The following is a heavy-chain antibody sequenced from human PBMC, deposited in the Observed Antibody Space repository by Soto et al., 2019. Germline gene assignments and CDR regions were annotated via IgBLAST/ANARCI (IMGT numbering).Heavy chain of an antibody. D-gene: IGHD3-3*01. V-gene: IGHV3-30*18. J-gene: IGHJ4*02. Sequence: PGGSLRLSCAASGFTFSSYGMHWVRQAPGKGLEWVAVISYDGSNKYYADSVKGRFTISRDNSKNTLYLQMNSLRAEDTAVYYCAKDGSPAPEWLPYFDYWGQGTLVTVSS. CDR2: ISYDGSNK. CDR1: GFTFSSYG. CDR3: AKDGSPAPEWLPYFDY.